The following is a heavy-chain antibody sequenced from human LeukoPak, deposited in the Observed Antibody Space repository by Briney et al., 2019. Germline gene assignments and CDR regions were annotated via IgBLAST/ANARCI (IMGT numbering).Heavy chain of an antibody. CDR3: AKQLGYCSDGSCYFPY. J-gene: IGHJ4*02. D-gene: IGHD2-15*01. V-gene: IGHV3-23*01. CDR1: GFTFSSYA. Sequence: GGSLRLSCAASGFTFSSYAMSWVRQAPGKGLEWVSGTSGSGGSTYYADSVKGRFTISRDNSKSTLCLQMNSLRAEDTAVYYCAKQLGYCSDGSCYFPYWGQGTLVTVSS. CDR2: TSGSGGST.